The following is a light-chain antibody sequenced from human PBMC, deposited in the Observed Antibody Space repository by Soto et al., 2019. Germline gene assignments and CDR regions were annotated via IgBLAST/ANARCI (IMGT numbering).Light chain of an antibody. Sequence: DIVLTQSPATLSLSPGERATLSCRASQSVSTYLAWYQQKAGRPPRLLIYDASKRAPGIPARFSGSGSGTDFTLTISSLEPEDFAVYYCQQSSNWQGTFGRGTKVDIK. CDR1: QSVSTY. CDR3: QQSSNWQGT. V-gene: IGKV3-11*01. J-gene: IGKJ1*01. CDR2: DAS.